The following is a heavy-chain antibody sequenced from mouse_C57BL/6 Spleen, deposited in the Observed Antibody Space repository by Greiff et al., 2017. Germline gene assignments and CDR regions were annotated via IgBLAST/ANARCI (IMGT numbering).Heavy chain of an antibody. D-gene: IGHD2-4*01. Sequence: QVQLKESGAELVKPGASVKISCKASGYAFSSYWMNWVKQRPGKGLEWIGQIYPGDGDTNYNGKFKGKATLTADKSSSTAYMQLSSLTSEDSAVYFCARSSGVDSDFDYWGQGTTLTVSS. CDR1: GYAFSSYW. J-gene: IGHJ2*01. V-gene: IGHV1-80*01. CDR2: IYPGDGDT. CDR3: ARSSGVDSDFDY.